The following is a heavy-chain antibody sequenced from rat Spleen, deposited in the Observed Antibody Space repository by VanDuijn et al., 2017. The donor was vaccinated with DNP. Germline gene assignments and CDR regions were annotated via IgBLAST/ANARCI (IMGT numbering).Heavy chain of an antibody. CDR1: GLTFTNYG. Sequence: EVQLVESGGGLVQPGRSLKLSCAASGLTFTNYGMAWVRQAPTEGLEWVAVISPDGRKTSYRDSVKGRFTISRDNAKNTLYLQMDSLKSEDTATYYCARPDYWGQGVMVTVSS. CDR3: ARPDY. V-gene: IGHV5S13*01. CDR2: ISPDGRKT. J-gene: IGHJ2*01.